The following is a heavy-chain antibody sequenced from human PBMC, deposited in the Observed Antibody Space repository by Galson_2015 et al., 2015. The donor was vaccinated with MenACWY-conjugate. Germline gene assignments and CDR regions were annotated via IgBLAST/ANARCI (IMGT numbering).Heavy chain of an antibody. D-gene: IGHD2-8*01. J-gene: IGHJ4*02. V-gene: IGHV3-48*04. CDR3: AIQIYCTNGVCFRDY. CDR2: ISSSSSTI. CDR1: GFTFSSYS. Sequence: SLRLSCAASGFTFSSYSMNWVRQAPGKGLEWVSYISSSSSTIYYADSVKGRFTISRDNAKNSLYLRMNSLRAEDTAVYYCAIQIYCTNGVCFRDYWGQGTLVTVSS.